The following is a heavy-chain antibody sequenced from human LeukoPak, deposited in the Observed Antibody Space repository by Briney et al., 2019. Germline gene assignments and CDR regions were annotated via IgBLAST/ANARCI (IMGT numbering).Heavy chain of an antibody. CDR3: ARQDCSSTSCQYYFDY. D-gene: IGHD2-2*01. CDR2: IYPGDSDT. V-gene: IGHV5-51*01. CDR1: GYSFTSYW. J-gene: IGHJ4*02. Sequence: AGESLKISCKGSGYSFTSYWIGWVRQMPGKGLEWMGIIYPGDSDTRYSPSFQGQVTISADKSISTAYLQWSSLKASDTAMYYCARQDCSSTSCQYYFDYWSQGTLVTVSS.